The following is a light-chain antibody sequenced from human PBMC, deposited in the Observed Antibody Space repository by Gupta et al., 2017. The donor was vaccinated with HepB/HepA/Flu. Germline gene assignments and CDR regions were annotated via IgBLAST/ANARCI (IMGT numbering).Light chain of an antibody. V-gene: IGLV1-40*01. Sequence: QSVLTQPPSVSGAPGQRVPISCPGSSSNIGAGYAVHWYQQLPGTAPKLLIHGNANRPSGVPDRFSGSRSGTSASLAITGLQAEDEADYYCHSYDSSLSGSVFGGGTKLTVL. CDR3: HSYDSSLSGSV. CDR1: SSNIGAGYA. J-gene: IGLJ2*01. CDR2: GNA.